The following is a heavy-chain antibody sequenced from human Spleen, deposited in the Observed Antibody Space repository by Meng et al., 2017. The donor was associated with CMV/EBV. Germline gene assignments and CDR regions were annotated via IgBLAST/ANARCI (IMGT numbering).Heavy chain of an antibody. J-gene: IGHJ4*02. V-gene: IGHV5-51*01. CDR1: GYSFTSYW. D-gene: IGHD3-9*01. CDR2: IYPGDSDT. CDR3: ARRYYDILPDPGLVHYFDY. Sequence: GESLKISCKGSGYSFTSYWIGWVRQMPGKGLEWMGIIYPGDSDTRYSPSFQGQVTISADKSISTAYLQWSSLKASDTAMYYCARRYYDILPDPGLVHYFDYWGQGTLVTVSS.